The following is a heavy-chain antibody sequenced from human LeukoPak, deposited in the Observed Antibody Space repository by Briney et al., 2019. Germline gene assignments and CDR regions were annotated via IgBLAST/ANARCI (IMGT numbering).Heavy chain of an antibody. D-gene: IGHD6-13*01. J-gene: IGHJ6*03. CDR2: INHSGST. CDR3: ARVLAAAGRWGTYYYYMDV. CDR1: GGSFSGYY. V-gene: IGHV4-34*01. Sequence: SETLSLTCAVYGGSFSGYYWSWIRQPPGKGLEWIGEINHSGSTNYNPSLKSRVTISVDTSKNQFSLKLSSVTAADTAVYYCARVLAAAGRWGTYYYYMDVWGKGTTVTVSS.